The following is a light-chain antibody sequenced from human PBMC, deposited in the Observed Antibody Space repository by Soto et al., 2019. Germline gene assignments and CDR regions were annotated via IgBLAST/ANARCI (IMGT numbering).Light chain of an antibody. CDR2: DVS. CDR3: SSYTSSSTQV. Sequence: QSLLTQPASVSGCPGQSITISCTGTSSDVGGYNYVSWYQQHPGKAPKLMIYDVSNRPSGVSNRFSGSKSGNTASLTISGLQAEDEADYYCSSYTSSSTQVFGTGTKVTVL. J-gene: IGLJ1*01. V-gene: IGLV2-14*01. CDR1: SSDVGGYNY.